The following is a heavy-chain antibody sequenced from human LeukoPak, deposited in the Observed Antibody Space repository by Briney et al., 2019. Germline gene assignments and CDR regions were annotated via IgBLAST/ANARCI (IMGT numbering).Heavy chain of an antibody. D-gene: IGHD2-2*01. Sequence: SVKVSCKASGGTFSSYAISWVRQAPGQGLEWMGGIIPIFGTANYAQKSQGRVTITADESTSTAYMELSSLRSEDTAVYYCARVRGYCSSTSCSSPYYYYGMDVWGKGTTVTVSS. CDR1: GGTFSSYA. CDR3: ARVRGYCSSTSCSSPYYYYGMDV. CDR2: IIPIFGTA. V-gene: IGHV1-69*01. J-gene: IGHJ6*04.